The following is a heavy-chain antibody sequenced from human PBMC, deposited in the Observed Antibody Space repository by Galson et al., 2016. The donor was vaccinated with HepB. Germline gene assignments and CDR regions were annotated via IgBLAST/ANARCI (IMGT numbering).Heavy chain of an antibody. CDR2: IDWDDGK. V-gene: IGHV2-70*01. CDR3: ARMLSSSNWFDP. Sequence: PALVKPTQTLTLTCTFSGFSLTTSGVCVSWIRQPPGKALEWLALIDWDDGKYYSTSLKIRLTISKDTSKNQVVLTMTNMDPVDTATYYCARMLSSSNWFDPWGQGTLVTVSS. J-gene: IGHJ5*02. CDR1: GFSLTTSGVC. D-gene: IGHD3-16*02.